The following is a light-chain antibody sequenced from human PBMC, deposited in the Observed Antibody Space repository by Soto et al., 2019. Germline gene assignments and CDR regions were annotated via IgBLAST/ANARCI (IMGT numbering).Light chain of an antibody. CDR1: QSVSSN. CDR2: GAS. CDR3: QQYNNWPLT. V-gene: IGKV3-15*01. J-gene: IGKJ5*01. Sequence: EEVMTQSPATLSVSPGARATLSCRASQSVSSNLAWYQQKPGQAPRLLIYGASIRATGIPVRFSGSGSGTEFTLTIRSLQSEDFAVYYCQQYNNWPLTFGQGTRLEIK.